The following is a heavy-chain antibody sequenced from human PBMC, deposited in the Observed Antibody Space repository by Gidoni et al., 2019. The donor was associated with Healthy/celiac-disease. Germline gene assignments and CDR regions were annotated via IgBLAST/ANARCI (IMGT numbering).Heavy chain of an antibody. CDR2: IYPGDSDT. D-gene: IGHD2-21*01. V-gene: IGHV5-51*01. Sequence: NCLEWMGIIYPGDSDTRYSPSFQGQVTISADKSISTAYLQWSSLKASDTAMYYCARGREFPFAFDIWGQGTMVTVSS. J-gene: IGHJ3*02. CDR3: ARGREFPFAFDI.